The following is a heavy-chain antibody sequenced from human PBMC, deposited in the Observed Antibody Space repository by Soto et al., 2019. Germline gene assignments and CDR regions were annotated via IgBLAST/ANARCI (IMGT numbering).Heavy chain of an antibody. CDR3: ASHLGTTVVPRGAFDI. J-gene: IGHJ3*02. CDR1: GGTFSSYA. Sequence: ASVKVSCKASGGTFSSYAISWVRQAPGQGLEWMGGIIPIFGTANYAQKFQGRVTITADKSTSTAYMELSSLRSEGTAVYYCASHLGTTVVPRGAFDIWGQGTMVTVSS. CDR2: IIPIFGTA. V-gene: IGHV1-69*06. D-gene: IGHD4-17*01.